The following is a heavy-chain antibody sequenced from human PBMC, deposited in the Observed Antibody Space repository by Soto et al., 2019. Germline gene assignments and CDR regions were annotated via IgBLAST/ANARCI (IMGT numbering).Heavy chain of an antibody. CDR1: GYTLTELS. CDR3: ATMGYSGYDPNYFDY. CDR2: FDPEDGET. J-gene: IGHJ4*02. Sequence: AASVKVSCKVSGYTLTELSMHWVRQAPGKGLEWMGGFDPEDGETIYAQKFQGRVTMTEDTSTDTAYMELSSLRSEDTAVYYCATMGYSGYDPNYFDYWGQGTLVTVSS. D-gene: IGHD5-12*01. V-gene: IGHV1-24*01.